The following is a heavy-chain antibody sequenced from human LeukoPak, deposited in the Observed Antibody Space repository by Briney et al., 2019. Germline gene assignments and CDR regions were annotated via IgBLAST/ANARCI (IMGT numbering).Heavy chain of an antibody. J-gene: IGHJ4*02. CDR1: GFIFSNYG. CDR2: ISFSSTHI. Sequence: GGSLRLSCAASGFIFSNYGMSWVRQAPGKGLEWVSSISFSSTHIYYADSIQGRFTISRDNSKNTLYLQMNSLRAEDTAVYYCARDARDGYGGNPFDYRGQGTLVTVSS. V-gene: IGHV3-21*04. CDR3: ARDARDGYGGNPFDY. D-gene: IGHD4-23*01.